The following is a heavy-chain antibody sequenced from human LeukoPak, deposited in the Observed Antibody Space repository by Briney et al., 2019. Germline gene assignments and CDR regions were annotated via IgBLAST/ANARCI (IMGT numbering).Heavy chain of an antibody. Sequence: PSETLSLTCAVYGGSFSGYYWSWIRQPPGKGLEWIGEINHSGTTNYNPSLKSRVTISVDTSTNQFSLKLSSVTAADTAVYYCARGLLRSFSPGGYWGQGTLVTVSS. CDR1: GGSFSGYY. CDR2: INHSGTT. CDR3: ARGLLRSFSPGGY. V-gene: IGHV4-34*01. J-gene: IGHJ4*02. D-gene: IGHD3-9*01.